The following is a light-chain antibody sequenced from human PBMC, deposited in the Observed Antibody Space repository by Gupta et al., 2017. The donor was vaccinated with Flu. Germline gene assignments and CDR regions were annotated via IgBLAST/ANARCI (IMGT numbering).Light chain of an antibody. J-gene: IGKJ1*01. CDR2: DAS. CDR1: QSVSSY. V-gene: IGKV3-11*01. Sequence: GERATLSGRASQSVSSYLAWYQQKPGQAPRLLIYDASNRATGIPARFSGSGSGTDFTRTISSLEPEDFAVYYCQQRSNWPRTFGQGTKVEIE. CDR3: QQRSNWPRT.